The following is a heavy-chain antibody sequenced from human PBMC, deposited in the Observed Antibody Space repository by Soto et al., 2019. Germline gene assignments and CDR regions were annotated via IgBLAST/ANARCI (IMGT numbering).Heavy chain of an antibody. V-gene: IGHV1-18*04. D-gene: IGHD6-6*01. CDR1: GYTFTTYG. Sequence: QIQLVQSETEVKKPGASVRVSCKASGYTFTTYGITWVRQAPGQGLEWMGWISAYAGSTNYAQKLQGRVSMTTDSSTSTAYLDLRSLRSDDTAVYYCARDPASAYSSSSFDYWGHGTLVTVSS. CDR2: ISAYAGST. CDR3: ARDPASAYSSSSFDY. J-gene: IGHJ4*01.